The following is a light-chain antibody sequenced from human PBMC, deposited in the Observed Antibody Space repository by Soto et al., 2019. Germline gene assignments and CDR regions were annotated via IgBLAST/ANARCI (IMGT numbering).Light chain of an antibody. CDR1: QGINSY. CDR2: AAS. V-gene: IGKV1-9*01. Sequence: DIQLTQSPSVLSASVGDRVTITCRASQGINSYLAWYQQKPGKVPKLLIYAASTLPSGVPSRFSGSGSGTEFTHTNRSPQPLEFATLLGPKPKCYPRTFGPGTKVEIK. J-gene: IGKJ1*01. CDR3: PKPKCYPRT.